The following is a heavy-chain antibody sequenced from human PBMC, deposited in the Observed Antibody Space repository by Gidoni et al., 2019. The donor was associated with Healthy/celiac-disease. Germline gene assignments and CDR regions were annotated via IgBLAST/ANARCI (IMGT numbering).Heavy chain of an antibody. CDR1: GFTFSSYG. CDR3: ARDPGCSSTSCYSGYFFDP. Sequence: QVQLVESGGGVGQPGRSLRLSCAAPGFTFSSYGQHWVRQAPGKGLAWGAVIWYDGSNKYYADSVKCRFTISRDNSKNTLYLQMNSLRAEDTAVYYCARDPGCSSTSCYSGYFFDPWGQGTLVTVSS. J-gene: IGHJ5*02. V-gene: IGHV3-33*01. CDR2: IWYDGSNK. D-gene: IGHD2-2*01.